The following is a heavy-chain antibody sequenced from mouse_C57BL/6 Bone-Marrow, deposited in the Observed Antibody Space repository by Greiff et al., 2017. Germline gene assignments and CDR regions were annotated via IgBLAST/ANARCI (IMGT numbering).Heavy chain of an antibody. Sequence: QVQLQQSGAELVRPGASVTLSCKASGYTFTDYEMHWVKQTPVHGLEWIGAIDPETGGTAYNQKFKGKAILTADKSSSTAYMVLRSLTSEDAAVYCCTVLGFDYWGRGTTPTVSS. CDR1: GYTFTDYE. CDR3: TVLGFDY. J-gene: IGHJ2*01. V-gene: IGHV1-15*01. CDR2: IDPETGGT.